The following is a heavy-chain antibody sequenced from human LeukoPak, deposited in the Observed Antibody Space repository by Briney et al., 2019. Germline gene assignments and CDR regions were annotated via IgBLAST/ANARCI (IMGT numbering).Heavy chain of an antibody. CDR2: IYYSGST. CDR3: ASGSWDAQWLVPYAFDI. J-gene: IGHJ3*02. D-gene: IGHD6-19*01. V-gene: IGHV4-39*01. Sequence: KPSETLSLTCTVSGDSISSSTYYWGWIRQSPGKGLEWIGSIYYSGSTYYNPSLKSRVTISVDTSKNQFSLKLSSVTAADTAVYYCASGSWDAQWLVPYAFDIWGQGTMVTVSS. CDR1: GDSISSSTYY.